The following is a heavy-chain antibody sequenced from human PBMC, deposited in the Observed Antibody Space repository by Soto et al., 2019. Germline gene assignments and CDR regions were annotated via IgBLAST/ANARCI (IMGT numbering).Heavy chain of an antibody. Sequence: SETLSLTCTVSGGSISSYYWSWIRQPPGKGLEWIGYIYYSGSTNYNPSLTSRVTISVDTAKNQFSLKLSSVTAADTAVYYCARVAVDMVALEDYNGMEVGGQGATVTVSS. J-gene: IGHJ6*02. CDR3: ARVAVDMVALEDYNGMEV. V-gene: IGHV4-59*01. D-gene: IGHD5-12*01. CDR1: GGSISSYY. CDR2: IYYSGST.